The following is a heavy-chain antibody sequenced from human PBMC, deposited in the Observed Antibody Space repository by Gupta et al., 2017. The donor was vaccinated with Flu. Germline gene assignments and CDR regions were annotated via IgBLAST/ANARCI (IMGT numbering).Heavy chain of an antibody. V-gene: IGHV4-34*01. CDR1: GGSFSGYY. J-gene: IGHJ4*02. Sequence: QVQLQQWGAGLLKPSETLSLTCAVYGGSFSGYYWSWIRQPPGKGLEWIGEINHSGSTNYNPSLKSRVTISVDTSKNQFSLKLSSVTAADTAVYYCASRPYGGNRGDYWGQGTLVTVSS. CDR3: ASRPYGGNRGDY. D-gene: IGHD4-23*01. CDR2: INHSGST.